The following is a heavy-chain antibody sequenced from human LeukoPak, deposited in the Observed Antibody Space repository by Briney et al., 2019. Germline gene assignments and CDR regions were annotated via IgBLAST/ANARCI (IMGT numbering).Heavy chain of an antibody. J-gene: IGHJ6*03. Sequence: SETLSLTCTVSGGSISSSSYYWGWIRQPPGKGLEWIGSIYHSGSTNYSPSLKSRVTLAVDKSKNQFSLKLSSVTAADTAVYYCARIRGSMVRGVSSYYMDVWGKGTTVTISS. CDR2: IYHSGST. D-gene: IGHD3-10*01. CDR1: GGSISSSSYY. V-gene: IGHV4-39*01. CDR3: ARIRGSMVRGVSSYYMDV.